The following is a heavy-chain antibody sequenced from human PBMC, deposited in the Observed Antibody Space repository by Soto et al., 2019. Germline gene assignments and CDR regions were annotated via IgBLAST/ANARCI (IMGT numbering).Heavy chain of an antibody. CDR2: INHSGST. V-gene: IGHV4-34*01. CDR3: ARGPRVSVGYSSTYYYYYGMDV. D-gene: IGHD6-13*01. J-gene: IGHJ6*02. Sequence: SETLSLTCAVYGGSFSGYYWSWIRQPPGKGLEWIGEINHSGSTNYNPSLKSRVTISVDTSKNQFSLKLSSVTAADTAVYYCARGPRVSVGYSSTYYYYYGMDVWGQGTTVTVSS. CDR1: GGSFSGYY.